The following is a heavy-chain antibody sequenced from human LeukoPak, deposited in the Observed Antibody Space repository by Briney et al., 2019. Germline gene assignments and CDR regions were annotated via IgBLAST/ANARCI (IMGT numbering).Heavy chain of an antibody. CDR3: ARDRAPTRAAAAAYYFDY. J-gene: IGHJ4*02. D-gene: IGHD6-13*01. Sequence: ASAKVSCKASGYTFTSYYMHWVRQAPGQGLEWMGIINPSGGSTSYAQKFQGRVTMTRDTSTSTVYMELSSLRSEDTAVYYCARDRAPTRAAAAAYYFDYWGQGTLVTVSS. CDR2: INPSGGST. CDR1: GYTFTSYY. V-gene: IGHV1-46*01.